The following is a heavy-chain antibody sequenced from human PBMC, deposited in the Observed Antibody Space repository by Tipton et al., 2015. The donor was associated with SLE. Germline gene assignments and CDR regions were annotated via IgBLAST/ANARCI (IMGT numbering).Heavy chain of an antibody. Sequence: TLSLTCTVSGGSISSYYWSWIRQPPGKGLEWIGEINHSGSTNYNPSLKSRVTISVDTSKNQFSLKLSSVTAADTAVYYCATPGRLTPLGYWGQGTLVTVSS. D-gene: IGHD4-23*01. CDR3: ATPGRLTPLGY. CDR1: GGSISSYY. J-gene: IGHJ4*02. V-gene: IGHV4-34*01. CDR2: INHSGST.